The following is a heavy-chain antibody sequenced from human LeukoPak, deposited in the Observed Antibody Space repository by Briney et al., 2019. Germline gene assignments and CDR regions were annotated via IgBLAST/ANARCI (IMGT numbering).Heavy chain of an antibody. CDR3: AKGVVVAPDVTPFDY. V-gene: IGHV1-8*01. Sequence: GASVKVSCKASGYTFTSYDINWVRQATGQGLEWMGWMNPNSGNTGYAQKFQGRVTMTRNTSISTAYMELSSLRSEDTAVYYCAKGVVVAPDVTPFDYWGQGTLVTVSS. CDR2: MNPNSGNT. CDR1: GYTFTSYD. J-gene: IGHJ4*02. D-gene: IGHD2-2*01.